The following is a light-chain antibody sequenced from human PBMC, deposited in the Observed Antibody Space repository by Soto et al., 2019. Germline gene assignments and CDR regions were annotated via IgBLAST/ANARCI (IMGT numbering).Light chain of an antibody. CDR1: QDISNY. J-gene: IGKJ4*01. CDR2: DAS. Sequence: DIQMTQSPSSLSASVGDRVTITCQASQDISNYLNWYQQKPGKAPKLLIYDASNLETGVPSRFSGSGSGTDFTSTNSSLQPEDIATYYCHQYDNLPLTFGGGTKGEIK. V-gene: IGKV1-33*01. CDR3: HQYDNLPLT.